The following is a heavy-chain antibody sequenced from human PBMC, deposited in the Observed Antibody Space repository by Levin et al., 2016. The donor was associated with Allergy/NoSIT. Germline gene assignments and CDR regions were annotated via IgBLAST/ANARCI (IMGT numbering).Heavy chain of an antibody. V-gene: IGHV1-2*02. CDR2: INPNSGDT. J-gene: IGHJ6*02. Sequence: ASVKVSCKASGYTFSDYYIYWVRQAPGQGPEWMGWINPNSGDTKYSQKFQGRVTMIRDTSISTAYMELSSLRSDDTAVYFCARDSLVRPNYRYYYGMDVWGQGTTVAVSS. CDR3: ARDSLVRPNYRYYYGMDV. CDR1: GYTFSDYY.